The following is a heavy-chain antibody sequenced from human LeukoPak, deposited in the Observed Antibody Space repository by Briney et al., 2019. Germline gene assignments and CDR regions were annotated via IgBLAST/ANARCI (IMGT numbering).Heavy chain of an antibody. CDR2: IYHSGST. CDR1: GYSISSGYY. D-gene: IGHD3-22*01. J-gene: IGHJ5*02. V-gene: IGHV4-38-2*01. CDR3: ARTLVVVITTKPFSYNWFDP. Sequence: PSETLSLTCAVSGYSISSGYYWGWIRQPPGQGLEWIGSIYHSGSTYYNPSLKSRVTISVDTSKNQFSLKLSSVTAADTAAYYCARTLVVVITTKPFSYNWFDPWGQGTLVTVSS.